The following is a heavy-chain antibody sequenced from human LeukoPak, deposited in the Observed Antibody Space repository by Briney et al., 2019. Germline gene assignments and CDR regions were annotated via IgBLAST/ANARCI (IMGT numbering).Heavy chain of an antibody. CDR2: IRSKANSYAT. J-gene: IGHJ6*03. D-gene: IGHD3-3*01. V-gene: IGHV3-73*01. CDR3: TFWSGPLYYYYYMDV. Sequence: PGGSLRLSCAASGFTFSGSAMHWVRQASGKGLEWVGRIRSKANSYATAYAASVKGRFTISRDDSKNTAYLQMNSLKTEDTAVYYCTFWSGPLYYYYYMDVWGKGTTVTVSS. CDR1: GFTFSGSA.